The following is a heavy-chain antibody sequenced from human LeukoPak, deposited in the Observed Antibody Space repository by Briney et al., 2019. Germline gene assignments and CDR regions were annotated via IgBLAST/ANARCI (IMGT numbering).Heavy chain of an antibody. D-gene: IGHD2-2*02. CDR3: VKEDQYCGSTGCYTVGFDY. V-gene: IGHV3-33*06. CDR2: IWYDGSNK. Sequence: GGSLRLSCAASGFTFSSYGMHWVRQAPGKGLEWVAVIWYDGSNKYYADSVKGRFTISRDNSKNTLYLQMNSLRAEDTAIYYCVKEDQYCGSTGCYTVGFDYWGQGTLVTVSS. J-gene: IGHJ4*02. CDR1: GFTFSSYG.